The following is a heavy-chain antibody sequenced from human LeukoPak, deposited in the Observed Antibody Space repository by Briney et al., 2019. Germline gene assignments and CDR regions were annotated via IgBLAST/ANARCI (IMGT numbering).Heavy chain of an antibody. J-gene: IGHJ4*02. D-gene: IGHD4-17*01. CDR1: GFTFSNGW. CDR3: STGRGDFLDY. V-gene: IGHV3-15*01. CDR2: VKSKANGGTI. Sequence: GGSLRLSCTASGFTFSNGWMNWVRQAPGKGLEWVGRVKSKANGGTIDYAAPVRGRVTISRDDSKNTVYLQMNRLKTEDTAVYYCSTGRGDFLDYWGQGTLVTVSS.